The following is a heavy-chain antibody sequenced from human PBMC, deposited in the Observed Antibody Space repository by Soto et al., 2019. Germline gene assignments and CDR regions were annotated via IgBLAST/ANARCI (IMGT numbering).Heavy chain of an antibody. V-gene: IGHV4-30-4*01. CDR3: ARGGYDTSGQTFIGWGTDC. Sequence: HVQLQESGPGPVTPSQTLSLSCTVSGVSITSGSYYWTWVRQSPGKGLEWIGYRYYSGNTYYNPSINGRATLSVDTSNNQFSLKLTSVTAADTAVYYCARGGYDTSGQTFIGWGTDCWGQGTLVTVSS. CDR2: RYYSGNT. D-gene: IGHD3-22*01. J-gene: IGHJ4*02. CDR1: GVSITSGSYY.